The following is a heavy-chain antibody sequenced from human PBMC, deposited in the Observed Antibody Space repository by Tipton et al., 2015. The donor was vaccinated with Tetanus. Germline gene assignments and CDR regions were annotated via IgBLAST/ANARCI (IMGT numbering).Heavy chain of an antibody. CDR1: GFTFSDYY. CDR3: ARDHGPADDRWDIRYFYYDW. Sequence: GSLRLSCVASGFTFSDYYVSWLRQAPGKGLEWLSYLSGSGGAITYADSVKGRFTISRDNAKNSLYLQMDSLRAEDTAIYYCARDHGPADDRWDIRYFYYDWWGQGTLVTVSS. J-gene: IGHJ4*02. V-gene: IGHV3-11*01. D-gene: IGHD1-26*01. CDR2: LSGSGGAI.